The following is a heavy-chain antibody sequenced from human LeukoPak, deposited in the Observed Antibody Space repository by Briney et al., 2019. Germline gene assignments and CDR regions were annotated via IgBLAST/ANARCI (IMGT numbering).Heavy chain of an antibody. CDR2: ISGSGGST. J-gene: IGHJ4*02. D-gene: IGHD3-10*01. CDR1: GFTFSSYA. CDR3: AKHISSSGSYYTTFDY. V-gene: IGHV3-23*01. Sequence: PGGSLRLSCAASGFTFSSYAMSWVRQAPGKGLEWVSAISGSGGSTYYADSVKGRFTISRDNSKNTLYLQMNSLRAEDTAVYYCAKHISSSGSYYTTFDYWGQGTLVTVSS.